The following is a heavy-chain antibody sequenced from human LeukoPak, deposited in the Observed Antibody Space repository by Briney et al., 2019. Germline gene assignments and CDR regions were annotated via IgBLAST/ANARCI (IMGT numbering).Heavy chain of an antibody. D-gene: IGHD4-17*01. J-gene: IGHJ4*02. V-gene: IGHV3-23*01. CDR1: GFTFSSYA. CDR3: AKDLGGTTVTTKGDFDY. Sequence: PGGSLRLSCAASGFTFSSYAMSWVRQAPGKGLEWVSAISGSGGSTYYADSVKGRFTISRDNSKNTLYLQMNSLRAEDTAVYYCAKDLGGTTVTTKGDFDYWGQGTLVTVSS. CDR2: ISGSGGST.